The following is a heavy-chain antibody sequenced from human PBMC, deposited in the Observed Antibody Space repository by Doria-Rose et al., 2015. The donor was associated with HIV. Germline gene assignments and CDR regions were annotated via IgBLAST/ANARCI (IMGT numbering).Heavy chain of an antibody. D-gene: IGHD6-13*01. J-gene: IGHJ4*02. V-gene: IGHV2-26*01. CDR2: IFSDDER. Sequence: QESGPVLVKPTETLTLTCAVSGVSLSSPGMGVSWIRQPPGKALEWLANIFSDDERSYKPSLKSRLTISRSTSISQVVLTMTDMDAVDTATYYCARIKSSRWYHKYYFDFWGQGTLVIVSA. CDR1: GVSLSSPGMG. CDR3: ARIKSSRWYHKYYFDF.